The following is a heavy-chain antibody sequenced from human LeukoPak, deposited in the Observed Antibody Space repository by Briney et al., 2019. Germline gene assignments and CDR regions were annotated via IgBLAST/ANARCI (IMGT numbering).Heavy chain of an antibody. V-gene: IGHV4-31*03. CDR1: GGSISSGGYY. CDR2: IYYSGST. D-gene: IGHD4-11*01. Sequence: SETLSLTCTVSGGSISSGGYYWSWIRQHPGKGLEWIGYIYYSGSTYYNPSLKSRVTISVDTSKNQFSLKLSSVTAADTAVYYCTRVPDYSNKNWFDPWGQGTLVTVSS. J-gene: IGHJ5*02. CDR3: TRVPDYSNKNWFDP.